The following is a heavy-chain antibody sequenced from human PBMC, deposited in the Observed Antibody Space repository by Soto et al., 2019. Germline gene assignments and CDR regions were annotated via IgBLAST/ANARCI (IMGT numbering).Heavy chain of an antibody. D-gene: IGHD3-10*01. V-gene: IGHV3-74*01. J-gene: IGHJ6*02. CDR2: IKYDESDR. Sequence: EVQLVESGGGLVQPGGSLRLSCAASGFTFSSYWLHWARQAPGKGLVWVSRIKYDESDRGYADSVKGRFTISRDNAKNTLYLQMNSLRAEDTAMYFCGRGVIGHYGIDVWGQGTTVSVSS. CDR3: GRGVIGHYGIDV. CDR1: GFTFSSYW.